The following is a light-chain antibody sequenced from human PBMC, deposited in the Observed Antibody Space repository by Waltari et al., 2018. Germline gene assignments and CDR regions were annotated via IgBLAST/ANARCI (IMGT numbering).Light chain of an antibody. CDR3: QQYNNWPPGDT. V-gene: IGKV3-15*01. CDR2: GAS. CDR1: QTIRTN. J-gene: IGKJ2*01. Sequence: ETVMTQSPASLSVSPGERATLSCRASQTIRTNLAWYQHKPGQAPRLLIPGASTRAPGIPARFSGSGAGTEFTLTISSLQSEDSAVYYCQQYNNWPPGDTFGQGTRLEVK.